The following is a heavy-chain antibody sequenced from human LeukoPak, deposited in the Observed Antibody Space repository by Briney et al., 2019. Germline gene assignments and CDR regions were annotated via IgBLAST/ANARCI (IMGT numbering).Heavy chain of an antibody. CDR1: GGTFSSYA. D-gene: IGHD4-17*01. J-gene: IGHJ3*02. Sequence: SVKVSCKASGGTFSSYAISWVRQAPGQGLEWMGGIIPIFGTANYAQKFQGRVTITADESTSTAYMELSSLRSEDTAVYYCASPFSYGDYRDRASPRDAFDIWGQGTMVTVSS. CDR2: IIPIFGTA. CDR3: ASPFSYGDYRDRASPRDAFDI. V-gene: IGHV1-69*13.